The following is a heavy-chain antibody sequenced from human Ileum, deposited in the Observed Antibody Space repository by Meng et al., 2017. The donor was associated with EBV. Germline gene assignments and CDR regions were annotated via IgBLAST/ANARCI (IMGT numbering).Heavy chain of an antibody. D-gene: IGHD3-22*01. Sequence: QQLGAGLFKLSGAPSPPCAGYGWFFSCYYWSWIRQSPGKGLEWIGEINHSGSTNYNPSLKSRVTISVDTSKNQFSLKLTSVTAADTAVYYCAREARSSGYHPGIGPWGQGTLVTVSS. V-gene: IGHV4-34*02. CDR2: INHSGST. CDR3: AREARSSGYHPGIGP. J-gene: IGHJ5*02. CDR1: GWFFSCYY.